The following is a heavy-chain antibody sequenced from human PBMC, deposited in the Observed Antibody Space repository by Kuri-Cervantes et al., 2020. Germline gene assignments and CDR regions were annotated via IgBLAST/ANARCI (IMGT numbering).Heavy chain of an antibody. CDR2: ISSSGSTI. J-gene: IGHJ3*02. CDR3: ARLSFELLSLMDAFDI. Sequence: GGSLRLSCAASGSTFSDYYMSWIRQAPGKGLEWVSYISSSGSTIYYADSMKGRFTISRDNSKNTLYLQMNSLRAEDTAVYYCARLSFELLSLMDAFDIWGQGTMVTVSS. CDR1: GSTFSDYY. D-gene: IGHD2/OR15-2a*01. V-gene: IGHV3-11*01.